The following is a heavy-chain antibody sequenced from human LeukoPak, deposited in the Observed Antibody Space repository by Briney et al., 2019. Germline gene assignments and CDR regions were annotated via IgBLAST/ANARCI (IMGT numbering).Heavy chain of an antibody. V-gene: IGHV3-74*01. CDR1: GVTFSNYW. J-gene: IGHJ4*02. CDR2: SDSDGSNT. CDR3: VRSQYASSGDY. D-gene: IGHD6-25*01. Sequence: PGGSLRLSCAASGVTFSNYWMHWVRQAPGKGLVWVSGSDSDGSNTRHADSVRGRFTISRDNAKNTLYLQMNSLRAEDTAVYYCVRSQYASSGDYWDPGTLVTVSS.